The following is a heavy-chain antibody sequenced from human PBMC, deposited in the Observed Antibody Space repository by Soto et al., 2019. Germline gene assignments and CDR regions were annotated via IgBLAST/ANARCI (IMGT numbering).Heavy chain of an antibody. CDR1: GFTFSSYA. V-gene: IGHV3-23*01. D-gene: IGHD3-10*01. J-gene: IGHJ5*02. CDR3: AKDLGRRFGELFNWFDP. Sequence: GGSLRLSCAASGFTFSSYAMSWVRQAPGKGLEWVSAISGSGGSTYYADSMKGRFTISRDNSKNTLYLQMNSLRAEDTAVYYCAKDLGRRFGELFNWFDPWGQGTLVTVSS. CDR2: ISGSGGST.